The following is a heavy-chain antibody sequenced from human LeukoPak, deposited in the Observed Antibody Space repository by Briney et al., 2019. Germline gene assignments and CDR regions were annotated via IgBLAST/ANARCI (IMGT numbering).Heavy chain of an antibody. CDR1: GGSFSGYY. D-gene: IGHD2-2*01. CDR2: INHSGST. J-gene: IGHJ5*02. V-gene: IGHV4-34*01. Sequence: SETLSLTCAVYGGSFSGYYWSWIRQPPGKGLEWIGEINHSGSTNHNPSLKSRVTISVDTSKNQFSLKLSSVTAADTAVYYCASTFGVVVPAASRNWFDPWGQGTLVTVSS. CDR3: ASTFGVVVPAASRNWFDP.